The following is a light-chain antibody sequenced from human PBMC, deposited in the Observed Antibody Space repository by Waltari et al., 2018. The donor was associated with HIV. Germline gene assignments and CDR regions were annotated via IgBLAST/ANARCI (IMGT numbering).Light chain of an antibody. CDR2: GDN. Sequence: QSVLTQPPSVSGAPGQRVTIPCTGSSSNIGARFDVHWYQQLPGTAPKPLIYGDNHRPSGVPDRFSGSKSGTSASLAITGLQAEDEADYYCQSYDSSLSGSVFGGGTKLTVL. CDR1: SSNIGARFD. CDR3: QSYDSSLSGSV. V-gene: IGLV1-40*01. J-gene: IGLJ3*02.